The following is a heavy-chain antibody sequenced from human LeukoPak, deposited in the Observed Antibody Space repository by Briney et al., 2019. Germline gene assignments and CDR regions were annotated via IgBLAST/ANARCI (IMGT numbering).Heavy chain of an antibody. CDR3: ARDPHGDPLVFDY. CDR1: GGSISSGGYY. Sequence: SETLSLTCTVSGGSISSGGYYWSWIRQHPGKGLEWIGYIYYSGSTYYNPSLKSRVTISADTSKNQFSLKLSSVTAADTAVYYCARDPHGDPLVFDYWGQGTLVTVSS. J-gene: IGHJ4*02. CDR2: IYYSGST. D-gene: IGHD4-17*01. V-gene: IGHV4-31*03.